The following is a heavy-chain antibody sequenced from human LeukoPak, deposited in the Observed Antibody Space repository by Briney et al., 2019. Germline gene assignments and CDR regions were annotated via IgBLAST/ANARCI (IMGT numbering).Heavy chain of an antibody. CDR1: GFAFSSYW. CDR2: INTDGSST. Sequence: PGGSLRLSCAASGFAFSSYWMHWVRQAPGKGLVWVSRINTDGSSTSYADSVKGRFTISRDNSKNTLYLQMNSLRAEDTAVYYCARVWLGPMVRGEPENFDYWGQGTLVTVSS. D-gene: IGHD3-10*01. V-gene: IGHV3-74*01. CDR3: ARVWLGPMVRGEPENFDY. J-gene: IGHJ4*02.